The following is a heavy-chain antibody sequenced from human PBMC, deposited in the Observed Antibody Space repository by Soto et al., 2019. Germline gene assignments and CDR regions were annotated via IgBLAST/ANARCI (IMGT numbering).Heavy chain of an antibody. CDR3: AKDRSENFWVYYYAMDV. Sequence: LRLSCEASGFNFGAYAMSWVRQAPGKGLGWVSGISGSSSGTYYTDSVKGRFTISRDNSKNTVYLQMNSLRGEDTAVYYCAKDRSENFWVYYYAMDVWGQGTAVTVSS. CDR1: GFNFGAYA. J-gene: IGHJ6*02. V-gene: IGHV3-23*01. D-gene: IGHD6-19*01. CDR2: ISGSSSGT.